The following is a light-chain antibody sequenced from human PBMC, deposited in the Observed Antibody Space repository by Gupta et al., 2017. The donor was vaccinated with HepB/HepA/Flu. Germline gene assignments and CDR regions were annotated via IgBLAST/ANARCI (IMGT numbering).Light chain of an antibody. CDR1: SSDIGSYGY. CDR2: DVN. V-gene: IGLV2-14*03. CDR3: SSYSSTTTPCV. J-gene: IGLJ2*01. Sequence: QSALPQPASVSGSPGQSSTISCTGSSSDIGSYGYVSWYQQHPGKAPKLMIYDVNNRPSGVSDRFSGSKSGNTASLTISGLQAEDEADYYCSSYSSTTTPCVFGGGTKLAVL.